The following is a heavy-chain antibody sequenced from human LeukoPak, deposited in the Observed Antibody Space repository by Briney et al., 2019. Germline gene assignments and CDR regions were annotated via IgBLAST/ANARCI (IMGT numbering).Heavy chain of an antibody. J-gene: IGHJ4*02. CDR1: GGSFSGYY. CDR3: ASSYGDYESSDY. D-gene: IGHD4-17*01. CDR2: INHSGST. Sequence: SETLSLTCAVYGGSFSGYYWSWIRQPPGKGLEWIGEINHSGSTNYNPSLKSRVTISVDTSKNQFSQKLSSVTAADTAVYYCASSYGDYESSDYWGQGTLVTVSS. V-gene: IGHV4-34*01.